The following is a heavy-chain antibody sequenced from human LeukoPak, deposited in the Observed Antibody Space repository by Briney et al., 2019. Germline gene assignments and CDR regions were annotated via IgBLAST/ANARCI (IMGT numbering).Heavy chain of an antibody. V-gene: IGHV1-2*02. Sequence: ASGKVSCKAFGYTFTGYDMHWVRQAPGQGLGGWGWINPNSGGTNYAQKFQGRVTMTRDTSISTAYMELRRLSSDNTAVYYCASGDRDAYFDYWDQATLVTASS. CDR1: GYTFTGYD. CDR3: ASGDRDAYFDY. D-gene: IGHD2-21*02. CDR2: INPNSGGT. J-gene: IGHJ4*02.